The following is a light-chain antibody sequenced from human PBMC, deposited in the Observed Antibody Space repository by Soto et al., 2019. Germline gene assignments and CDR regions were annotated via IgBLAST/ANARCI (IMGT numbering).Light chain of an antibody. V-gene: IGLV2-23*02. CDR3: CSYAGSSMFV. CDR2: EVV. CDR1: SSDVGTYNL. Sequence: QSVLTQPASVSGSPGQSITISCTGSSSDVGTYNLVSWYQHHPGKAPKLMISEVVKRPSGVSNRFSGSKSGNTASLTISGLQAEDEADYYCCSYAGSSMFVFGGGTKLTV. J-gene: IGLJ2*01.